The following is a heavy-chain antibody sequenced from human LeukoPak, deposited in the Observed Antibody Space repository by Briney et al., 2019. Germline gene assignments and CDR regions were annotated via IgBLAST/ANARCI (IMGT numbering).Heavy chain of an antibody. D-gene: IGHD3-10*01. CDR1: GFTFSSYA. V-gene: IGHV3-23*01. J-gene: IGHJ4*02. CDR2: TVGRGGGT. Sequence: PGGSLRLSCAASGFTFSSYAMSWVRQAPGKGLEWVSVTVGRGGGTYYADTVKGRFTISRDNSKNTVYLQMDSLRVEDTAIYYCACGGSGNAFDYWGQGTPVTISS. CDR3: ACGGSGNAFDY.